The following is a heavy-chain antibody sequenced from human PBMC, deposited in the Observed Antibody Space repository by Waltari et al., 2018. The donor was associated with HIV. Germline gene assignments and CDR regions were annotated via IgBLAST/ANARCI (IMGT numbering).Heavy chain of an antibody. J-gene: IGHJ6*02. V-gene: IGHV3-74*01. CDR1: GFTFSSYW. D-gene: IGHD3-10*01. Sequence: EVQLVESGGGLVQPGGSLRLSCSASGFTFSSYWMHWVRQAPGKGLVWGSSINRNGSTIRYPYSVKGRFTISRDNAKNTLYLQMNSLRAEDTALYYCARGQYYSMDVWGQGTTVTVSS. CDR3: ARGQYYSMDV. CDR2: INRNGSTI.